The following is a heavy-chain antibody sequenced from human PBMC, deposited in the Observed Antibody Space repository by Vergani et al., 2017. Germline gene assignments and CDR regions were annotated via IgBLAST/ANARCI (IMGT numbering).Heavy chain of an antibody. CDR3: ARDQYYGSWGYKDY. V-gene: IGHV3-33*01. CDR1: GFILSSYG. D-gene: IGHD3-10*01. J-gene: IGHJ4*02. Sequence: QVQLVESGGGVVQPGRSLRLSCAASGFILSSYGMHWVRQAPGKGLQWVAIIWYSESKKYYADSVKGRFTISGDNSKNTLYLQMNSLRAEDTAVYYCARDQYYGSWGYKDYWGQGTLVTVS. CDR2: IWYSESKK.